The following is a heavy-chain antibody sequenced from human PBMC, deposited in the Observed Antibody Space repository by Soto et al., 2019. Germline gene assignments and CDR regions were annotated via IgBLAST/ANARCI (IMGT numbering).Heavy chain of an antibody. D-gene: IGHD3-9*01. CDR1: GGSISSYY. Sequence: PSETLSLTCTVSGGSISSYYWSRIRQPPGKGLEWIGYIYYSGSTNYNPSLKSRVTISVDTSKNQFSLKLSSVTAADTAVYYCARAGGGSVLRYFDWLVPFDYWGQGALVTVSS. CDR3: ARAGGGSVLRYFDWLVPFDY. CDR2: IYYSGST. V-gene: IGHV4-59*01. J-gene: IGHJ4*02.